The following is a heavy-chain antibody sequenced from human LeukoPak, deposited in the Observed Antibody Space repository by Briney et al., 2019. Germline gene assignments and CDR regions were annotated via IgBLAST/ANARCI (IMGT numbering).Heavy chain of an antibody. CDR2: ISGSGGST. V-gene: IGHV3-23*01. D-gene: IGHD6-13*01. CDR3: ARSSSWYKYYFDY. CDR1: GFTFSSYG. J-gene: IGHJ4*02. Sequence: GGTLRLSCAASGFTFSSYGMSWVRQAPGKGLEWVSAISGSGGSTYYADSVKGRFTISRDNSKNTLYLQMNSLRAEDTALYYCARSSSWYKYYFDYWGQGTLVTVSS.